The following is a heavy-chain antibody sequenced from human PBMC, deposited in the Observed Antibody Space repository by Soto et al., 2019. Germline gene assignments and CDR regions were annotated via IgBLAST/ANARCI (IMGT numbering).Heavy chain of an antibody. V-gene: IGHV3-43*01. Sequence: LRLSCAASGFRFDEYNIHWVRQAPGKGLEWVSLITWNGANTYYADSVKGRFTISRDGTTKSVSLQMTSLKREDTGLYYCARETLSYGSALDVWGQGTTVTVSS. D-gene: IGHD3-16*01. CDR3: ARETLSYGSALDV. J-gene: IGHJ6*02. CDR1: GFRFDEYN. CDR2: ITWNGANT.